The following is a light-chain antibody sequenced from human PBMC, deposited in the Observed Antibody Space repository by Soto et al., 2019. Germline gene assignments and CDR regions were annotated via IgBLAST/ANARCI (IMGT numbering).Light chain of an antibody. CDR1: HSISNN. CDR2: DAS. Sequence: EIVLTQSPATLSLSPGERATLSCRASHSISNNLAWYQQKRGQPPRLLIYDASNRATGIPARFSGRGSGTDFTLTISSLETEDVAVYYCQQRSNWPPLTFGGGTKVEIK. J-gene: IGKJ4*01. V-gene: IGKV3-11*01. CDR3: QQRSNWPPLT.